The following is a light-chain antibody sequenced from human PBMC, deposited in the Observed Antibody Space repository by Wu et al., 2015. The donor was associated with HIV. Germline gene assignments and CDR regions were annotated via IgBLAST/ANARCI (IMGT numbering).Light chain of an antibody. CDR1: QTIDTY. CDR2: DAS. J-gene: IGKJ1*01. V-gene: IGKV3-15*01. Sequence: TLSCRASQTIDTYLSLGTNTNLATAPRLLIYDASIRATGIPARFSGSGSGTEFTLTISSMQSEDFAVYYCQQFNDWPTWTFGQGTKVEIK. CDR3: QQFNDWPTWT.